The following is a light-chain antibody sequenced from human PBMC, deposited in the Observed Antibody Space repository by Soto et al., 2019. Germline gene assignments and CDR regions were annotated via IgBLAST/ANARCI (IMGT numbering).Light chain of an antibody. CDR1: SSNIGSYY. V-gene: IGLV1-47*01. Sequence: QSVLTQPPSASGAPGQRVTISCSGSSSNIGSYYVYWYQQLPGTAPQLLIFRNNKRPSGVPDRFSGSKSGTSASLAISALRSEDEADYYCTVWDGSLRGVLFGGGTKLTVL. J-gene: IGLJ2*01. CDR2: RNN. CDR3: TVWDGSLRGVL.